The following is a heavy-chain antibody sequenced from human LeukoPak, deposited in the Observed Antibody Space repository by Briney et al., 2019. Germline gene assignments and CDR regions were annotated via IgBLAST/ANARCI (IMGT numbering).Heavy chain of an antibody. J-gene: IGHJ5*02. V-gene: IGHV5-51*01. D-gene: IGHD2-2*01. CDR1: GYSFTSYW. Sequence: GESLKISCKGSGYSFTSYWIGWVRQMPGKGLEWMGIIYPGDSDTRYSPSFQGQVTISADKSISTAYLQWSSLKASDTAMYYCARDLGYCSSTSCPTVNWFDPWGQGTLVTVSS. CDR2: IYPGDSDT. CDR3: ARDLGYCSSTSCPTVNWFDP.